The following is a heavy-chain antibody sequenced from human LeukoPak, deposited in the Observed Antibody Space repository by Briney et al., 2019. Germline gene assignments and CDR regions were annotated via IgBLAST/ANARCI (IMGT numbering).Heavy chain of an antibody. D-gene: IGHD3-16*01. CDR1: GFTFSSYA. Sequence: QPGGSLRLSCAPSGFTFSSYAMHWVRQAPGKGLEWVAVISYDGSNKYYADSVKGRFTISRDNSKNTLYLQMNSLRAEDTAVYYCARGMYYDVSEAFDIWGQGTMVTVSS. V-gene: IGHV3-30-3*01. CDR2: ISYDGSNK. CDR3: ARGMYYDVSEAFDI. J-gene: IGHJ3*02.